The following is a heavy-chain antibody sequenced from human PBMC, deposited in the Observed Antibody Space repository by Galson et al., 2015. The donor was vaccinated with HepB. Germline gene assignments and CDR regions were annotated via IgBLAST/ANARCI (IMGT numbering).Heavy chain of an antibody. CDR1: GGTFSSYT. CDR2: VIPILGIA. D-gene: IGHD3-3*01. Sequence: CKASGGTFSSYTIGWVRQAPGQGLEGMGRVIPILGIANYAQKFQGRVTITADKSTSTAYMELSSLRSEDTAVYYCARGRRFVLRFLEWLGYYNWFDPWGQGTLVTVSS. V-gene: IGHV1-69*02. J-gene: IGHJ5*02. CDR3: ARGRRFVLRFLEWLGYYNWFDP.